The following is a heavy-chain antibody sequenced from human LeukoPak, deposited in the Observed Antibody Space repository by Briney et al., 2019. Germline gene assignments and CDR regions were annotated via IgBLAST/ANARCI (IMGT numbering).Heavy chain of an antibody. D-gene: IGHD4-17*01. CDR1: GFTFSSYA. V-gene: IGHV3-23*01. J-gene: IGHJ1*01. CDR3: AKEIYGDSTGGRFQH. CDR2: ISGTGGST. Sequence: GGSLRLSCAASGFTFSSYAMSWVRQTPGKGLERVSVISGTGGSTYYADSVKGRFTISRDNSKNTLYLQMNSLRADDTAVYYCAKEIYGDSTGGRFQHWGQGTLVTVSS.